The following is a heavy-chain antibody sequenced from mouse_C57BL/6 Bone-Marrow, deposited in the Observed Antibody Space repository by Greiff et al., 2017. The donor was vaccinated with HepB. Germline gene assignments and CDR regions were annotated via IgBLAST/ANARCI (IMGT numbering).Heavy chain of an antibody. CDR1: GYSITSGYY. CDR2: ISYDGSN. J-gene: IGHJ3*01. V-gene: IGHV3-6*01. D-gene: IGHD2-4*01. Sequence: EVKLMESGPGLVKPSQSLSLTCSVTGYSITSGYYWNWIRQFPGNKLEWMGYISYDGSNNYNPSLKNRISITRDTSKNQFFLKLNSVTTEDTATYYCARDDYDAFAYWGQGTLVTVSA. CDR3: ARDDYDAFAY.